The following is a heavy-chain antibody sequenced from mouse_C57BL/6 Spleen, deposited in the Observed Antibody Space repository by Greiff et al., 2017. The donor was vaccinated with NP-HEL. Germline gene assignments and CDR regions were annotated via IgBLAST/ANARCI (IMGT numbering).Heavy chain of an antibody. CDR1: GFNIKDTY. CDR2: IDPANGNT. CDR3: ASNSRGSFYAMDY. D-gene: IGHD1-1*01. J-gene: IGHJ4*01. V-gene: IGHV14-3*01. Sequence: EVQLQQSVAELVRPGASVKLSCTASGFNIKDTYMHWVKQRPEQGLEWIGRIDPANGNTKYAPKFQGKATITADTSSNTAYLQLSSLTSEDTAIYYCASNSRGSFYAMDYWGQGTSVTVSS.